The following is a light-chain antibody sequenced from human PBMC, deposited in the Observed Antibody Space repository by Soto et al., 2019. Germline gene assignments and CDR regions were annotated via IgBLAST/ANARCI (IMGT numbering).Light chain of an antibody. V-gene: IGKV3-15*01. CDR1: QNIRSN. CDR2: GAS. CDR3: QQYSAWPLT. Sequence: EIVMTQSPVTLSVSPGERATLSCRASQNIRSNFVAWYQQKPGQAPRLLIYGASTRATGIPARFSGSWSATEFTLTIRSLQSEDLAVYYCQQYSAWPLTFGGGTKVEIK. J-gene: IGKJ4*01.